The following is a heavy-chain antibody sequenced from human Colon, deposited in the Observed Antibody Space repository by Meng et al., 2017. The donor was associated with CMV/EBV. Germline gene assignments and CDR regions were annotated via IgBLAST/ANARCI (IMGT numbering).Heavy chain of an antibody. V-gene: IGHV4-31*02. Sequence: DSSSRGGYYWSWVRQHPGKGLEWIGYNYYSGTIYYNPSLNSRVSISIDTSKNQFSLKLSSVTAADTAIYYCARGADYESTGYFFDYWGQGTLVTVSS. CDR1: DSSSRGGYY. CDR3: ARGADYESTGYFFDY. CDR2: NYYSGTI. J-gene: IGHJ4*02. D-gene: IGHD3-22*01.